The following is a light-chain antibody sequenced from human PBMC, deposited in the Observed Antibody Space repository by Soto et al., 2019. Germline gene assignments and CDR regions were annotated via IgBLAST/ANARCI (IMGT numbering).Light chain of an antibody. V-gene: IGKV1-39*01. CDR2: DAS. CDR3: QQSYNTPFT. J-gene: IGKJ3*01. Sequence: DIQMTQSPSSLSASEGDRVTITCRASQSINSYLNWYQQKSGKAHKLLIYDASALQSGVPSRFSGSGSDTEFTLTSTNLQPDDFATYYCQQSYNTPFTFGPGTKVDVK. CDR1: QSINSY.